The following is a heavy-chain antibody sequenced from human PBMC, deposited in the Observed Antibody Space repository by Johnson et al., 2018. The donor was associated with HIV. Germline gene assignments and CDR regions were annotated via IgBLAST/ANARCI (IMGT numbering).Heavy chain of an antibody. CDR3: ARVRPYNWNDVHAFDI. Sequence: QVQLVESGGGLVQPGGSLRLSCAASGFIFNDYYMSWIRQAPGKGLELLSYISTSGGTLYYADSVKDRFTIFRDNAKSSLYLQMNSLRVEDTAVYYCARVRPYNWNDVHAFDIWGQGTMVTVSS. D-gene: IGHD1-20*01. CDR2: ISTSGGTL. J-gene: IGHJ3*02. V-gene: IGHV3-11*01. CDR1: GFIFNDYY.